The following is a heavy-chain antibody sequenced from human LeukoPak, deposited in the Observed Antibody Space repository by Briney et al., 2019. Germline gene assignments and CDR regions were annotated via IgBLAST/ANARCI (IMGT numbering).Heavy chain of an antibody. CDR2: ISVYNGNT. J-gene: IGHJ4*02. D-gene: IGHD2-15*01. V-gene: IGHV1-18*01. CDR1: GYTFTSYG. CDR3: ARDDSGARVVAGPIDY. Sequence: ASVKVSCKASGYTFTSYGISWVRQAPGQGLEWMGWISVYNGNTNYAQRFQGRVTMTTDTSTSTAYMELRSLRSDDTAVYYCARDDSGARVVAGPIDYWGQGTLVTVSS.